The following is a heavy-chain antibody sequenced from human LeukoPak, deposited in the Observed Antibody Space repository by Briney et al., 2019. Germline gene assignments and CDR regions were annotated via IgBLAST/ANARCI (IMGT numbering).Heavy chain of an antibody. J-gene: IGHJ6*03. CDR2: ISSSSSTI. D-gene: IGHD5-12*01. V-gene: IGHV3-48*01. Sequence: SGRSLRLSCAASGFSFSSYGMHWVRQAPGKGLEWVSYISSSSSTIYYADSVKGRFTISRDNAKNSLYLQMNSLRAEDTAVYYCARRVRTSRGLRLTYYYYMDVWGKGTTVTVSS. CDR1: GFSFSSYG. CDR3: ARRVRTSRGLRLTYYYYMDV.